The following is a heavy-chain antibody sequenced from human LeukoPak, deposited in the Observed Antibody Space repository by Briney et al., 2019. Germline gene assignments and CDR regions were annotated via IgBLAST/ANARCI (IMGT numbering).Heavy chain of an antibody. CDR1: GGTFTSYG. D-gene: IGHD2-2*01. CDR2: ISAYNGNT. CDR3: ARNIVVVPAELSSLDY. Sequence: ASVKVPCKASGGTFTSYGISWVRQAPGQGLEWMGWISAYNGNTNYAQKLQGRVTMTTDTSTSTAYMELRSLRSDDTAVYYCARNIVVVPAELSSLDYWGQGTLVTVSS. J-gene: IGHJ4*02. V-gene: IGHV1-18*01.